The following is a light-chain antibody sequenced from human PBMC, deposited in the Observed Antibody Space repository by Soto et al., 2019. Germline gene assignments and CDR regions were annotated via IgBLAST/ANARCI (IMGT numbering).Light chain of an antibody. Sequence: DIQMTQSPSTLSGSVGDRVTITCRASQTISSWLAWYQQKPGKAPKLLIYKASTLKSGVPSRFSGSGSGTEFTLTISSLQPEDFATYYCQQTYSGLVTFGQGTRLE. CDR1: QTISSW. J-gene: IGKJ5*01. CDR2: KAS. CDR3: QQTYSGLVT. V-gene: IGKV1-5*03.